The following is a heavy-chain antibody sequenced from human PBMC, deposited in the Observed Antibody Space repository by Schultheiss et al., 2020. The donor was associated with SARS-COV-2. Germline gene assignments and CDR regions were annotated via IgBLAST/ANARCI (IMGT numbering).Heavy chain of an antibody. D-gene: IGHD3-9*01. CDR2: ISGYGGGT. Sequence: GGSLRLSCAASGFTFNKHAMSWVRQAPGKGLEWVSVISGYGGGTYYTDSVKGRFTISRDNSKNTLYLQMSSLRAEDTAVYYCAKLLRYFDWDPLDYWGQGTLVTVS. V-gene: IGHV3-23*01. J-gene: IGHJ4*02. CDR3: AKLLRYFDWDPLDY. CDR1: GFTFNKHA.